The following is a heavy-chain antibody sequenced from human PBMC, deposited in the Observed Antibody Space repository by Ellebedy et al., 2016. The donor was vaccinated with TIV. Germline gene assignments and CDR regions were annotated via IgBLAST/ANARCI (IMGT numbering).Heavy chain of an antibody. CDR1: GFTFSSYW. V-gene: IGHV3-23*01. Sequence: GESLKISCAASGFTFSSYWMSWVRQAPGKGLEWVSAITISGGTTFYAGSVKGRFSISRDNSKNTLYLQMNSLRAEDTALYYCARGFCSGGSFRVLFDYWGQGTLVTVSS. J-gene: IGHJ4*02. CDR3: ARGFCSGGSFRVLFDY. D-gene: IGHD2-15*01. CDR2: ITISGGTT.